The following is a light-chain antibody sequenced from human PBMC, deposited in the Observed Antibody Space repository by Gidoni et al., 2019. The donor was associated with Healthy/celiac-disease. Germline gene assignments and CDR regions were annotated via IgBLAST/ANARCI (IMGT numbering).Light chain of an antibody. CDR2: AAS. CDR3: QQSYSTPS. J-gene: IGKJ4*01. V-gene: IGKV1-39*01. CDR1: RSISSS. Sequence: DIQMTQSPSSLSASVGDRVTITCRASRSISSSLNWYQQKPGKAPKLLIYAASSLQSGVPSRFRGSGSGTDFTLTISSLQPEDFATYYCQQSYSTPSFGGGTKVEIK.